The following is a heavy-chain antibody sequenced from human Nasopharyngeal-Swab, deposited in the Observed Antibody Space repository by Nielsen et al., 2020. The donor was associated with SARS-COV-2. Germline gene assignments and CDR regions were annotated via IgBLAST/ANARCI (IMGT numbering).Heavy chain of an antibody. D-gene: IGHD2-15*01. Sequence: SVKVSCKASGGTFSSYAISWVRQAPGQGLEWMGRIIPILGIANYAQKFQDRVTITADKSTSTAYMELSSLRSEDTAVYYCARVVVGDTEGWFDPWGQGTLVTVSS. V-gene: IGHV1-69*04. CDR1: GGTFSSYA. CDR3: ARVVVGDTEGWFDP. J-gene: IGHJ5*02. CDR2: IIPILGIA.